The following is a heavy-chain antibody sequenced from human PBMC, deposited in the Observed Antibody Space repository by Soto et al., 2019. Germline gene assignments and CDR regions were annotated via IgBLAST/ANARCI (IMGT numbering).Heavy chain of an antibody. J-gene: IGHJ4*02. CDR1: DGSVSSGGYY. CDR2: IYSSGST. D-gene: IGHD5-12*01. V-gene: IGHV4-61*08. Sequence: PSETLSLTCTVSDGSVSSGGYYWTWIRQPPGKGLEWIGYIYSSGSTLYNPSLKSRVIISVDTSMNQFSLKLSSVTAADTAVYYCARDSLAFFDSWGQGTLVTVSS. CDR3: ARDSLAFFDS.